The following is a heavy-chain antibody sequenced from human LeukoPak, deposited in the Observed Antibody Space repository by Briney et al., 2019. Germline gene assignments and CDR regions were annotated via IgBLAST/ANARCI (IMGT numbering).Heavy chain of an antibody. J-gene: IGHJ6*02. CDR3: ARSRAGGWFGDDYYGMDV. Sequence: SQALSLTCAVSGDSFSSNSAAWDWLRQSPSRGLEWLGRTYYRSKWYNDYAVSVKSRITLNPDTSKNQFSLQLNPVTPEDTAVYYCARSRAGGWFGDDYYGMDVWGQGTTVTVSS. V-gene: IGHV6-1*01. CDR2: TYYRSKWYN. D-gene: IGHD3-10*01. CDR1: GDSFSSNSAA.